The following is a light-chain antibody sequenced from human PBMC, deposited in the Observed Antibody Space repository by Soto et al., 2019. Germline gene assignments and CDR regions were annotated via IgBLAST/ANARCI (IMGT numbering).Light chain of an antibody. J-gene: IGLJ3*02. Sequence: QLVLTQPPSASGTPGQRVTISCSGSRSNIGSNTVNWYQQLPGTAPKLLIYTDNRRPTGVPDRFSGSKSGTSASLAISGLQSEDEADYYCAAWDDSLSGWVFGGGTKLTVL. CDR3: AAWDDSLSGWV. CDR2: TDN. V-gene: IGLV1-44*01. CDR1: RSNIGSNT.